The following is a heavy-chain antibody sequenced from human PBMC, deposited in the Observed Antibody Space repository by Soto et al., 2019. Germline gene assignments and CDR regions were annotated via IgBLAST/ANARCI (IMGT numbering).Heavy chain of an antibody. CDR2: IGTAGDT. J-gene: IGHJ6*03. D-gene: IGHD2-15*01. V-gene: IGHV3-13*01. CDR3: ARSPRVVAAGYYYYYYMDV. Sequence: GGSLRLSCAASGFTFSSYDMHWVRQATGKGLEWVSAIGTAGDTYYPGSVKGRFTISRENAKNSLYLQMNSLRAGDTAVYYCARSPRVVAAGYYYYYYMDVWGKGTTVTVSS. CDR1: GFTFSSYD.